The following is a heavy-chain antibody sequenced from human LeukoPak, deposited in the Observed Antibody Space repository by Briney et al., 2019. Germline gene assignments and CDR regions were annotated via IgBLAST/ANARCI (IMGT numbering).Heavy chain of an antibody. CDR2: IYYSGST. CDR3: ASATPLLLWFGELLPQFDY. CDR1: GGSISSSNYY. V-gene: IGHV4-39*01. Sequence: SETLSLTCTVSGGSISSSNYYWGWIRQPPGKGLEWIGTIYYSGSTYYNPSLKSRVTISVDTSKNQFSLKLSSVTAADTAVYYCASATPLLLWFGELLPQFDYWGQGTLVTVSS. J-gene: IGHJ4*02. D-gene: IGHD3-10*01.